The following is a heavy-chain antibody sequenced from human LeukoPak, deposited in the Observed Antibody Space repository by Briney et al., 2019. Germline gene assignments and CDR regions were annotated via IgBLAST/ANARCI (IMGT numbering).Heavy chain of an antibody. V-gene: IGHV3-48*03. J-gene: IGHJ6*03. CDR2: ISSSGSTI. Sequence: GGSLRLSCAASGFTFSSYEMNWVRQAPGKGLEWVSYISSSGSTIYYADSVKGRFTISRDNAKNSLYLQMNSLRAEDTAVYYCARDRGYGSGKSGYYYYMDVWGKGTTVTVSS. D-gene: IGHD3-10*01. CDR1: GFTFSSYE. CDR3: ARDRGYGSGKSGYYYYMDV.